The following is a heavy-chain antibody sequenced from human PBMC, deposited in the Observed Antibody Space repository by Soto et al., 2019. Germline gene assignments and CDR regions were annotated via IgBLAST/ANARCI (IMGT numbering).Heavy chain of an antibody. CDR2: FYYSGST. Sequence: SETLSLTYTVSGGSISSYYWSWIRQPPGKGLEWIRYFYYSGSTNYNPSLKSRVTISVDTSKNQFSLKLSSVTAADTAVYYCARTYCYGSGSYLASPNYYYYYMDVWGKGTTVTVSS. CDR3: ARTYCYGSGSYLASPNYYYYYMDV. CDR1: GGSISSYY. V-gene: IGHV4-59*01. J-gene: IGHJ6*03. D-gene: IGHD3-10*01.